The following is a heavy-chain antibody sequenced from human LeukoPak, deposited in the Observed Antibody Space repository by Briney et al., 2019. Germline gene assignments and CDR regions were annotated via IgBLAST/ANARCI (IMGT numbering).Heavy chain of an antibody. V-gene: IGHV4-39*07. D-gene: IGHD1-26*01. J-gene: IGHJ4*02. CDR3: ARELLRWETPPPYFDY. CDR2: IYYSGST. CDR1: GGSISSGSYY. Sequence: SETLSLTCTVSGGSISSGSYYWGWIRQPPGKGLEWIGSIYYSGSTYYNPSLKSRVTISVDTSKNQFSLKLSSVTAADTAVYYCARELLRWETPPPYFDYWGQGTLVTVSS.